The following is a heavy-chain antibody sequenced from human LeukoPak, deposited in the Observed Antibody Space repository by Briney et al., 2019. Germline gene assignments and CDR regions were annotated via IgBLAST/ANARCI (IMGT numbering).Heavy chain of an antibody. CDR3: ARLSVYGDYFDY. CDR1: GYTFTSYY. CDR2: ISAYNGNT. V-gene: IGHV1-18*04. D-gene: IGHD4-17*01. J-gene: IGHJ4*02. Sequence: ASVKVSCKASGYTFTSYYMHWVRQAPGQGLEWMGWISAYNGNTNYAQKLQGRVTMTTDTSTSTAYMELRSLRSDDTAVYYCARLSVYGDYFDYWGQGTLVTVSS.